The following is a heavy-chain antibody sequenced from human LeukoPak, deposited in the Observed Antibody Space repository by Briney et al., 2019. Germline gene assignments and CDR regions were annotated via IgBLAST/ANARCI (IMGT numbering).Heavy chain of an antibody. Sequence: PGGSLRLSCAASGFTFGSYAMSWVRQAPGKGLEWVSAISGSGGSTYYADSVKGRFTISRDNSKNTLYLQMNSLRAEDTAVYYCARESLPWDAFDIWGQGTMVTVSS. V-gene: IGHV3-23*01. CDR1: GFTFGSYA. CDR2: ISGSGGST. CDR3: ARESLPWDAFDI. J-gene: IGHJ3*02.